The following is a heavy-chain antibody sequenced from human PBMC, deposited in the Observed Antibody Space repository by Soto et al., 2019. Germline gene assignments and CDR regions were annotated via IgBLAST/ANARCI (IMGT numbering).Heavy chain of an antibody. Sequence: SETLSLTCAVYGGSFSGYYWSWIRQPPGKGLEWIGEINHSGSTNYNPSLKSRVTISVDTSKNQFSLKLSSVTADDTAVYYCARGWGNGWLEFFDSWGQGALVTVSS. D-gene: IGHD6-19*01. CDR2: INHSGST. CDR1: GGSFSGYY. CDR3: ARGWGNGWLEFFDS. J-gene: IGHJ4*02. V-gene: IGHV4-34*01.